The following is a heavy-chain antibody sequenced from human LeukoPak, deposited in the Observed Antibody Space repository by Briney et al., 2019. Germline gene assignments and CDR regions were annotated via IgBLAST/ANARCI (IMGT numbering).Heavy chain of an antibody. D-gene: IGHD2-2*01. CDR1: GFTFNIYS. J-gene: IGHJ4*02. CDR3: AKDGYCSSTSCYPAPY. CDR2: ISTSSTAI. Sequence: GGSLRLSCVVSGFTFNIYSMNWVRQTPGKGLEWISYISTSSTAIYYADSVKGRFTISRDNAKNSLYLQMNSLRAEDTAVYYCAKDGYCSSTSCYPAPYWGQGTLVTVSS. V-gene: IGHV3-48*04.